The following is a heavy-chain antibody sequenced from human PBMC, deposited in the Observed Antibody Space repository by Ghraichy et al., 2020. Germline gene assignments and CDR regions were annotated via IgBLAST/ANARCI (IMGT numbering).Heavy chain of an antibody. CDR1: GGSISSYY. Sequence: SETLSLTCTVSGGSISSYYWSWIRQPAGKGLEWIGRIYTSGSTNYNPSLKSRVTMSVDTSKNQFSLKLSSVTAADTAVYYCARVVVVVPAATRNWYFDLCGRGTLVTVSS. CDR2: IYTSGST. D-gene: IGHD2-2*01. J-gene: IGHJ2*01. V-gene: IGHV4-4*07. CDR3: ARVVVVVPAATRNWYFDL.